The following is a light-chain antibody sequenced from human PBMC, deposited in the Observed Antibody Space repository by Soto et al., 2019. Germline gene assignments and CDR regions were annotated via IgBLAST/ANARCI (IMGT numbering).Light chain of an antibody. CDR3: LSADSSRLYV. J-gene: IGLJ1*01. CDR2: KDT. V-gene: IGLV3-25*02. CDR1: ELPKEY. Sequence: SYELTQPPSVSVSPGQTARITCSGDELPKEYAYWYQQKPGQAPLLVIYKDTERPSGIPERFSASSSGTTVTLTISGVQAEDGGDYYCLSADSSRLYVFGTGTKVTGL.